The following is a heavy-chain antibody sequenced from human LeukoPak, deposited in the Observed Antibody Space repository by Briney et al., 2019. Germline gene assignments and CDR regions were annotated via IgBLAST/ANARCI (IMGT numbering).Heavy chain of an antibody. V-gene: IGHV4-4*07. Sequence: SETLSLTCTVSGGSISSYYWSWIRQPAGKGLEWIGRIYTSGSTNYTPSLKSRVTISVDKSKNPFSLKLSSVTAADTAVYYCARGPGYPSWFDPWGQGTLVTVSS. CDR3: ARGPGYPSWFDP. J-gene: IGHJ5*02. D-gene: IGHD5-12*01. CDR1: GGSISSYY. CDR2: IYTSGST.